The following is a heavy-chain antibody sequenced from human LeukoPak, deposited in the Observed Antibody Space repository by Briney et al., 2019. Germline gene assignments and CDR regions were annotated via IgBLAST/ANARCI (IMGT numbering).Heavy chain of an antibody. CDR1: GFTFDDYT. D-gene: IGHD6-25*01. CDR3: AKDLFGIAAAPDAFDI. J-gene: IGHJ3*02. CDR2: ISWDGGST. V-gene: IGHV3-43*01. Sequence: GGSLRLSCAASGFTFDDYTMHWVRQAPGKGLEWVSLISWDGGSTYYADSMKGRFTISRDNGKNSLYLQMGSLRTEDTALYYCAKDLFGIAAAPDAFDIWGRGTMVTVSS.